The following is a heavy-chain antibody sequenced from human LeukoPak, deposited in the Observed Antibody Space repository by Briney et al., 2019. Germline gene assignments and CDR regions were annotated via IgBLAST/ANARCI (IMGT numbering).Heavy chain of an antibody. V-gene: IGHV3-30*01. CDR3: AYGSGNY. Sequence: PGGSLRLSCAASGFTFSSYAMHWVRQAPGKGLEWVAVISYDGSNKYYADSVKGRFTISRDNSKNTLYLQMNSLRAEDTAVYYCAYGSGNYWGQGTLVTVSS. CDR1: GFTFSSYA. J-gene: IGHJ4*02. D-gene: IGHD2-15*01. CDR2: ISYDGSNK.